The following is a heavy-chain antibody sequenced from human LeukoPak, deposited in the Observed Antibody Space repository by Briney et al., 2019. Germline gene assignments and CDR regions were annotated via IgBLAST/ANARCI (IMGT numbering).Heavy chain of an antibody. J-gene: IGHJ4*02. V-gene: IGHV3-23*01. CDR2: ISGSGGNT. Sequence: QTGGSLRLSCAASGFTFSSYAMGWVRKAPGTGLEWVSAISGSGGNTYYADSVKGRFTISRDNSRNTLYLQMNSLRAEDTAVYYCAKDRPRIDYWGQGTLVTVSS. CDR3: AKDRPRIDY. CDR1: GFTFSSYA.